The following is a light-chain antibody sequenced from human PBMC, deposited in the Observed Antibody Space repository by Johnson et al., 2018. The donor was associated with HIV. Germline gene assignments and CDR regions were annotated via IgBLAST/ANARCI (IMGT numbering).Light chain of an antibody. CDR3: GTWDSSLNAYV. Sequence: QSVLTQPPSVSAAPGQKVTISCSGSSSNIGNNYVSWYQQLPGTAPKLLIYENNKRPSGIPDRFSGSKSGTSATLGITGLQTGDEADYYCGTWDSSLNAYVFGAATKVAGL. V-gene: IGLV1-51*02. CDR1: SSNIGNNY. J-gene: IGLJ1*01. CDR2: ENN.